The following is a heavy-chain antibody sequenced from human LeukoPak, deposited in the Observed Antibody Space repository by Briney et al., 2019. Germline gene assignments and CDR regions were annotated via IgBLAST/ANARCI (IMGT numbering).Heavy chain of an antibody. CDR3: ARGYSYGRYYFDY. D-gene: IGHD5-18*01. J-gene: IGHJ4*02. CDR1: GYTFTGYY. V-gene: IGHV1-2*02. Sequence: GASVKVSCKASGYTFTGYYMHWVRQAPGQGLEWMGWISPNSGGTKYEQKFQGRVAMTRDTSISTAYMELSRLRSDDTAVYYCARGYSYGRYYFDYWGQGTLVTISS. CDR2: ISPNSGGT.